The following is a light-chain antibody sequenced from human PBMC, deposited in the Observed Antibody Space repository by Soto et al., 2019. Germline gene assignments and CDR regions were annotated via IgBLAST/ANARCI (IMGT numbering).Light chain of an antibody. CDR3: QSYDNSLRARV. CDR2: VNT. Sequence: QSVLTQPPSVSGAPGQTITMSCTGSGSNVGASYDVHWYQQLPGSAPKLLIYVNTNRPSGVPDRFSGSSSGASASLAITGLQAEDEADYYCQSYDNSLRARVFGGGTKLTVL. J-gene: IGLJ3*02. CDR1: GSNVGASYD. V-gene: IGLV1-40*01.